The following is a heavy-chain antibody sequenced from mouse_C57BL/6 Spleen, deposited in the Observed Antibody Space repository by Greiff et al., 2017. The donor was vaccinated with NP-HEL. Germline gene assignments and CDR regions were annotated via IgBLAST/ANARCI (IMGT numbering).Heavy chain of an antibody. D-gene: IGHD2-4*01. CDR1: GYTFTSYW. J-gene: IGHJ4*01. V-gene: IGHV1-69*01. CDR3: ARRNDYRYAMDY. Sequence: QVQLQQPGAELVMPGASVKLSCKASGYTFTSYWMHWVKQRPGQGLEWIGEIDPSDSYTNYNQKFKGKSTLTVDKSSSTAYMQLSSLTSEDSAVYYCARRNDYRYAMDYWGQGTSVTVSS. CDR2: IDPSDSYT.